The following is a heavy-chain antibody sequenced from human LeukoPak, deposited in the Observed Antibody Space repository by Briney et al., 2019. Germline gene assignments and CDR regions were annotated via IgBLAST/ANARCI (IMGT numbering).Heavy chain of an antibody. V-gene: IGHV1-18*01. CDR2: ISGYNGNT. CDR1: GYTFSSYG. CDR3: ASYYYGSGSYYNAGALDI. Sequence: GASVKVSCKASGYTFSSYGITWARQAPGQGLEWMGWISGYNGNTNYAQKVQGRVTMTTDTTTSTAYMELRSLRSDDTAVYYCASYYYGSGSYYNAGALDIWGQGTMVTVSA. J-gene: IGHJ3*02. D-gene: IGHD3-10*01.